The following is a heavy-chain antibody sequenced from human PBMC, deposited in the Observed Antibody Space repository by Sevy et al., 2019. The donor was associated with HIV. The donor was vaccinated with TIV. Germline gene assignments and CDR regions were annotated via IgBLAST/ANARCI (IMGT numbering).Heavy chain of an antibody. D-gene: IGHD3-22*01. CDR2: MYDSGSS. CDR1: GGSISGHY. V-gene: IGHV4-59*11. J-gene: IGHJ4*02. Sequence: SETLSLTCTVSGGSISGHYWGWIRQSPGKGLEWIAYMYDSGSSNYNTSLRSRVTISVDTSKNQISLRLSSVTAADTAMYYCAGGCALTYYDTSGFQNYFDSWGPGNLVTVSS. CDR3: AGGCALTYYDTSGFQNYFDS.